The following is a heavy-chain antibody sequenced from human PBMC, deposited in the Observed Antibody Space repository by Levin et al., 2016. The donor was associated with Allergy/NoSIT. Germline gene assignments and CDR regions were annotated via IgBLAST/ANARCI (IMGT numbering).Heavy chain of an antibody. Sequence: GESLKISCKGSGYSFTSYWIGWVRQMPGKGLEWMGIIYPGDSDTRYSPSFQGQVTISADKSISTAYLQWSSLKASDTAMYYCARHGRGGGNSLSIDGMDVWGQGTTVTVSS. CDR3: ARHGRGGGNSLSIDGMDV. V-gene: IGHV5-51*01. D-gene: IGHD4-23*01. CDR1: GYSFTSYW. J-gene: IGHJ6*02. CDR2: IYPGDSDT.